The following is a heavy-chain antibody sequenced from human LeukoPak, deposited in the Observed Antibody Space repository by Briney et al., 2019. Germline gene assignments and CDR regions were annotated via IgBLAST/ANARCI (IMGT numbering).Heavy chain of an antibody. J-gene: IGHJ4*02. CDR3: ARRGDSSGYFYYFDY. CDR1: GGSISSSSYY. V-gene: IGHV4-39*07. CDR2: IYYSGST. Sequence: SETLSLTCTVSGGSISSSSYYWGWIRQPPGKGLEWIGSIYYSGSTYYNPSLKSRVTISVDKSKNQFSLKLSSVTAADTAVYYCARRGDSSGYFYYFDYWGQGTLVTVSS. D-gene: IGHD3-22*01.